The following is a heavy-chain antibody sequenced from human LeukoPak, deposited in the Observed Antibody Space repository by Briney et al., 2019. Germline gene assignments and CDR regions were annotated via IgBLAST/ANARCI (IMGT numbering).Heavy chain of an antibody. V-gene: IGHV3-23*01. CDR1: GFTFSSYA. J-gene: IGHJ4*02. Sequence: GGSLRLSCAASGFTFSSYAMSWVRQAPGKGLEWVSAISGSGGSTYYADSVKGRFTISRDNSKNTLYLQMNSLRAEDTAVYYCARASSSWYLSPFDYWGQGTLVTVSS. D-gene: IGHD6-13*01. CDR3: ARASSSWYLSPFDY. CDR2: ISGSGGST.